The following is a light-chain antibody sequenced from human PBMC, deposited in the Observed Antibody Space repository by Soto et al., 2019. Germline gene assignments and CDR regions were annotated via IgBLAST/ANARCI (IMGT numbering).Light chain of an antibody. J-gene: IGLJ2*01. V-gene: IGLV2-8*01. Sequence: QSVLTQPPSASGSPGQSVAISCSGTSSDVGGYNYVSWYQQHPGKAPKLMIYDVNKRHSGVPDRFSGSKSGNTASLTVSGLQAEDEADYYCISYAGSNKPAFGGGTKVTVL. CDR2: DVN. CDR1: SSDVGGYNY. CDR3: ISYAGSNKPA.